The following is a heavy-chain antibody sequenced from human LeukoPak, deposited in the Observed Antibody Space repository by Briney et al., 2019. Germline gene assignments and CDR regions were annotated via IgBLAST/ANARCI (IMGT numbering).Heavy chain of an antibody. J-gene: IGHJ6*03. CDR1: GFTFSSYA. D-gene: IGHD6-13*01. V-gene: IGHV3-23*01. Sequence: GGSLRLSCAASGFTFSSYAMSWVRQAPGKGLECVSPISGSGGSTSYADSVKGRFTISRDNSKNTLFLQMNSLRADDTAIYYCAKLGAAGGTYYMDVWGKGTRSPSP. CDR2: ISGSGGST. CDR3: AKLGAAGGTYYMDV.